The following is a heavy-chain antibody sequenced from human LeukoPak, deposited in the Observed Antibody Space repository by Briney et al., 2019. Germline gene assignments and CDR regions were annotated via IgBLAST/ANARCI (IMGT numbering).Heavy chain of an antibody. Sequence: PSETLSLTCTVSGGSISSYYWSWIRQPPGKGLEWIGYIYYSGSTNYNPSLKGRVTISVDTSKNQFSLKLNSVTAADTAVYYCARGRNLEWFDYWGQGTLVTVSS. J-gene: IGHJ5*01. CDR2: IYYSGST. V-gene: IGHV4-59*01. D-gene: IGHD3-3*01. CDR3: ARGRNLEWFDY. CDR1: GGSISSYY.